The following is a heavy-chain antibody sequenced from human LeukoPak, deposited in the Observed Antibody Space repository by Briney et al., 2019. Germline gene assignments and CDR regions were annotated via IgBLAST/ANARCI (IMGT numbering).Heavy chain of an antibody. D-gene: IGHD5-12*01. CDR1: GFTFSSYG. Sequence: PGRSLRLSCAASGFTFSSYGMHWVRQAPGKGLEWVAVISYDGSNKYYADSVKGRFTIYRDNSKNTLYLQMNSLRAEDTAVYYCAKDGPPGHSGYDYVSHLDWNFDYWGQGTLVTVSS. CDR2: ISYDGSNK. CDR3: AKDGPPGHSGYDYVSHLDWNFDY. J-gene: IGHJ4*02. V-gene: IGHV3-30*18.